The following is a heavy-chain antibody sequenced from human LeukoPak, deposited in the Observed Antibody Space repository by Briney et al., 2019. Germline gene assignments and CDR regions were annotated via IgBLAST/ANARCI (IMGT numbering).Heavy chain of an antibody. V-gene: IGHV4-31*03. CDR3: ARVFDSSGYYSTAFDY. Sequence: PSQTLSLTCTVSGGSISSGGYYWSWIRQHPGKGLEWIGYIYYSGSTYYNPSLKSRVTISVDTSKNQFSLKLSSVTAADTAVYYCARVFDSSGYYSTAFDYWGQGTLVTVSS. J-gene: IGHJ4*02. D-gene: IGHD3-22*01. CDR2: IYYSGST. CDR1: GGSISSGGYY.